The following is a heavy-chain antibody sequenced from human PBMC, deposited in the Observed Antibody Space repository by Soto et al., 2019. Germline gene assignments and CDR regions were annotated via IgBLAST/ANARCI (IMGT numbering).Heavy chain of an antibody. V-gene: IGHV5-51*01. CDR2: IYPGDSYT. D-gene: IGHD2-21*01. J-gene: IGHJ4*02. Sequence: GHALPRSGERAGGSFTGYWGSWVRQMPGKGLEWMGIIYPGDSYTRYSPSFQGQVTISADKSISTAYLQWSSLKASDTAMYYCARLSIPFDYWGQGTLVTVPQ. CDR1: GGSFTGYW. CDR3: ARLSIPFDY.